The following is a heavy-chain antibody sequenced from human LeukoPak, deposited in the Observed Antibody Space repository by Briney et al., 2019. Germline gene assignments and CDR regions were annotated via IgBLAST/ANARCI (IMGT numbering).Heavy chain of an antibody. V-gene: IGHV1-46*01. Sequence: ASVKVACNASGYTFTKYYIHWVRQAPGQGLEWMGIINPSVGTTLYSQKFQGRVTLTRDTSTTTVYMEVTSLRSDDTAVYYCAREEMMVVLALDMWGQGTMVTVSS. CDR1: GYTFTKYY. CDR3: AREEMMVVLALDM. D-gene: IGHD2-21*01. CDR2: INPSVGTT. J-gene: IGHJ3*02.